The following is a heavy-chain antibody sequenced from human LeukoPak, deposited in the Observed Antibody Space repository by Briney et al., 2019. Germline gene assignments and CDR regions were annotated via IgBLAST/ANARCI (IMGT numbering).Heavy chain of an antibody. Sequence: GGSLRLSCAASGFTFDDYAIHWVRQAPGKGLEWVSGINWNSGSKHYADSVKGRFTISRDNAKNSLFLQMNSLRPEDTALYYCAKDFSSGYYYFDYWGQGTLVTVSS. CDR3: AKDFSSGYYYFDY. V-gene: IGHV3-9*01. CDR2: INWNSGSK. D-gene: IGHD3-22*01. CDR1: GFTFDDYA. J-gene: IGHJ4*02.